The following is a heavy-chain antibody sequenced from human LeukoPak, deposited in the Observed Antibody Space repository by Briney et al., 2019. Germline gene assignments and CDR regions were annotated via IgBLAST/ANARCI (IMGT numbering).Heavy chain of an antibody. CDR2: ISYDGSNK. CDR1: GFTFSSYG. CDR3: AKTRPRIAAAGPFDY. Sequence: GGSLRLSCAASGFTFSSYGMHWVRQAPGKGLEWGAVISYDGSNKYYTDSVKGRFTISRDNSKNTLYLQMNSLRAEDTAVYYCAKTRPRIAAAGPFDYWGQGTLVTVSS. J-gene: IGHJ4*02. D-gene: IGHD6-13*01. V-gene: IGHV3-30*18.